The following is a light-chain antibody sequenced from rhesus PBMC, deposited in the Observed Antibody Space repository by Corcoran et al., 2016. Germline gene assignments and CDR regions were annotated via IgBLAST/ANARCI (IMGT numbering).Light chain of an antibody. V-gene: IGKV1-38*01. J-gene: IGKJ4*01. CDR1: ENVNNY. CDR2: DAS. Sequence: DIQMTQSPSSLSASVGDRVTITCRASENVNNYLHWYQQKSGKAPKLLSYDASNFPSGVPSRFSGSGSGTEFTLTISSLQPEDFATYYCQQRNSYPLPFGGGTKVGIK. CDR3: QQRNSYPLP.